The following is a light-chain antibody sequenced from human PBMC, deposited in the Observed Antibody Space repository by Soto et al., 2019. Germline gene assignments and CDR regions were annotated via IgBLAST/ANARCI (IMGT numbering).Light chain of an antibody. CDR3: AAWNDSLNGVV. CDR2: SNN. CDR1: SANIGSNT. J-gene: IGLJ2*01. V-gene: IGLV1-44*01. Sequence: QSVLTQPPSASGTPGQRVTSSWSGSSANIGSNTVNWYQQLPGTAPKLLIYSNNQRPSGVPDRFSGSKSGTSASLAISGLQSEDEADYYCAAWNDSLNGVVFGGGTKGTVL.